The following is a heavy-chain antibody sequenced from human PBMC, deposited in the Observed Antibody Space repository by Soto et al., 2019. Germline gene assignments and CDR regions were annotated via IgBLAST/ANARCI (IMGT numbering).Heavy chain of an antibody. D-gene: IGHD3-9*01. CDR1: GFTFSSYA. CDR3: SYDTFGDKDF. Sequence: GESLKISCAASGFTFSSYAMHWVRQAPGKGLEWVAVISYDGSNKYYADSVKGRFTISRDNAKNTLYLQMNSLGVEDTALYYCSYDTFGDKDFWGQGTPVTVSS. CDR2: ISYDGSNK. J-gene: IGHJ4*02. V-gene: IGHV3-30-3*01.